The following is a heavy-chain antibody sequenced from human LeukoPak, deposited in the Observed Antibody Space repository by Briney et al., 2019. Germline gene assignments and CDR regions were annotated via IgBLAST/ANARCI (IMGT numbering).Heavy chain of an antibody. CDR1: GYTLTGYY. CDR3: ARADYDSSGYYRSFFDY. D-gene: IGHD3-22*01. V-gene: IGHV1-2*02. CDR2: INPNSGGT. Sequence: SVKVSCKASGYTLTGYYMHWVRQAPGQGLEWMGWINPNSGGTNYAQKFQGRVTMTRDTSISTAYMELSRLRSDDTAVYYCARADYDSSGYYRSFFDYWGQGTLVTVSS. J-gene: IGHJ4*02.